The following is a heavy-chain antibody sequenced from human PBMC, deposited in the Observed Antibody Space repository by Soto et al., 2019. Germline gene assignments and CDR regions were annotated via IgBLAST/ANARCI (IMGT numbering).Heavy chain of an antibody. Sequence: SQTLSLTCVISGDSVSSNSAAWNWIRQSPSRGLEWLGRTYYRSKWYNDYAVSVKSRITINPDTSKNQFSLQLNSVTPEDTAVYYCARDRGKSGVGYCSGGSCSLRLGGMDVWGQGTTVTVSS. CDR1: GDSVSSNSAA. CDR3: ARDRGKSGVGYCSGGSCSLRLGGMDV. V-gene: IGHV6-1*01. D-gene: IGHD2-15*01. J-gene: IGHJ6*02. CDR2: TYYRSKWYN.